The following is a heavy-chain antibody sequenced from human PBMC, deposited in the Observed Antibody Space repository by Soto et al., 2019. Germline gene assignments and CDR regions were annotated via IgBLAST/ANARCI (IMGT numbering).Heavy chain of an antibody. V-gene: IGHV3-23*01. Sequence: PGGSLRLGCAASGFTFSGYAMSWVRQAPGKGRGWVSAISGSGGSTYYADSVKGRFTISRDNSKNTLYLQMNSLRAEDTAVYYCAQDYYSSSPHALDVLGQGTMVTVSS. CDR2: ISGSGGST. D-gene: IGHD6-6*01. J-gene: IGHJ3*01. CDR1: GFTFSGYA. CDR3: AQDYYSSSPHALDV.